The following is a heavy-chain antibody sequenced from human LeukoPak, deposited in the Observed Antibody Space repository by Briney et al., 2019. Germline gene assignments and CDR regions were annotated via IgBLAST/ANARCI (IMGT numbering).Heavy chain of an antibody. D-gene: IGHD3-10*01. CDR3: ARPYYYGSGSYYFDY. Sequence: GESLKISCKGSGYSFTSCWIGWVRQMPGKGLEWMGIIYPGDSDTRYSPSFQGQVTISADKSISTAYLQWSSLKASDTAMYYCARPYYYGSGSYYFDYWGQGTLVIVSS. CDR2: IYPGDSDT. CDR1: GYSFTSCW. J-gene: IGHJ4*02. V-gene: IGHV5-51*01.